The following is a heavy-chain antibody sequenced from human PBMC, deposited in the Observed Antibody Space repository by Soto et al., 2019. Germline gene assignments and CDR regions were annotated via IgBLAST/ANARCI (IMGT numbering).Heavy chain of an antibody. D-gene: IGHD3-22*01. Sequence: SETLSLTCTVSGGSISSYYWSWIRHPPGKGLEWIGYIYYSGSTNYNPSLKSRVTISVDTSKNQFSLKLSSVTAADTAVYYCARGYLPYYYDSSGYYPFDYWGQGTLVTVSS. J-gene: IGHJ4*02. CDR2: IYYSGST. V-gene: IGHV4-59*01. CDR3: ARGYLPYYYDSSGYYPFDY. CDR1: GGSISSYY.